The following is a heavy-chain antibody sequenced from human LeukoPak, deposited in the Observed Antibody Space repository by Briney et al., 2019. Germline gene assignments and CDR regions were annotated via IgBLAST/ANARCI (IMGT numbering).Heavy chain of an antibody. V-gene: IGHV4-59*01. J-gene: IGHJ4*02. CDR3: ARGASAMGNLDY. CDR2: IYYSGST. CDR1: GGSISSYY. D-gene: IGHD5-18*01. Sequence: SETLSLTCTVSGGSISSYYWSWIRQPPGKGLEWIGYIYYSGSTNYNPSLKSRVTISVDTSKNQFSLKLSSVTAADTAVYYCARGASAMGNLDYWGQGTLVTVSS.